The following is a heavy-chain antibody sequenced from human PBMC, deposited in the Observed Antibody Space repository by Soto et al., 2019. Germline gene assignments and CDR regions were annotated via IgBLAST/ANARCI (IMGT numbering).Heavy chain of an antibody. CDR1: GGSISSYY. CDR2: IYYSGST. Sequence: SETLSLTCTVSGGSISSYYWSWIRQPPGKGLEWIGYIYYSGSTNYNPSLKSRVTISVDTSKNQFSLKLSSVTAADTAVYYCARESTNKRQRLEYYYYYMDVWGKGTTVTVSS. J-gene: IGHJ6*03. CDR3: ARESTNKRQRLEYYYYYMDV. V-gene: IGHV4-59*01. D-gene: IGHD1-1*01.